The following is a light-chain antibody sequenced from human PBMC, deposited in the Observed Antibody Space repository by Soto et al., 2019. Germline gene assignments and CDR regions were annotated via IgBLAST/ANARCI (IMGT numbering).Light chain of an antibody. Sequence: IVMTQSPATLSVSPGESATLSCRASQSVNNKLAWFQQKPGQAPRLLIFDASTRATGIPARFSGSGSGTDFTLIISSLQPADFAVYYCHQYNKWPLTFGGG. CDR1: QSVNNK. CDR3: HQYNKWPLT. V-gene: IGKV3-15*01. CDR2: DAS. J-gene: IGKJ4*01.